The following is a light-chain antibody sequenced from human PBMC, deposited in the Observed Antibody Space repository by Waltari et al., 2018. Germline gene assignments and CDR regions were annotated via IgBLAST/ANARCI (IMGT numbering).Light chain of an antibody. CDR2: DAS. J-gene: IGKJ2*01. CDR1: QSVSSY. CDR3: QQRSNWPPMYT. V-gene: IGKV3-11*01. Sequence: EIVLTQSPATLSLSPGERATLSCRASQSVSSYVAWYQQKPGQAPRLLIYDASNRATGIPARFSGSGSETDFTLSISSLEPEDFAVYYCQQRSNWPPMYTFGQGTQLEI.